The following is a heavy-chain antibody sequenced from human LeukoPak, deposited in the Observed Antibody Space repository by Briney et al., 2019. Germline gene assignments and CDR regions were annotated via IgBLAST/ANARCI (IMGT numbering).Heavy chain of an antibody. CDR1: GGSISSSSYY. CDR2: IYYSGST. D-gene: IGHD4-17*01. Sequence: SETLSLTCTVSGGSISSSSYYWGWIRQPPGKGLEWIVSIYYSGSTYYNPSLESRITISVDTSKNQFSLKLSSVTAADPAVYYRARHSPPMTTALFDYWGQGTLVSVSS. V-gene: IGHV4-39*01. J-gene: IGHJ4*02. CDR3: ARHSPPMTTALFDY.